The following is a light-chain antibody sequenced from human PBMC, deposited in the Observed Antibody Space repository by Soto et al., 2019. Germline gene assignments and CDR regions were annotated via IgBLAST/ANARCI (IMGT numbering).Light chain of an antibody. CDR1: QSVSSY. CDR2: DAS. CDR3: QQRSNWPRGT. Sequence: EIVMTQSPATLSVSPGEGATLSCSASQSVSSYLAWYQQKPGQAPSLLIYDASNRATGIPARFSGSGSGTDFTLTISSLEPEDFAVYYCQQRSNWPRGTFGQGTKV. V-gene: IGKV3-11*01. J-gene: IGKJ1*01.